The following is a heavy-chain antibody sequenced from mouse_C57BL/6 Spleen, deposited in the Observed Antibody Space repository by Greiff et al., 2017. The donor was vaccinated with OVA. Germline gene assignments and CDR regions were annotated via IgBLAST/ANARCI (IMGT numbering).Heavy chain of an antibody. CDR2: ISNGGGST. CDR3: ARVYGSSPYWYFDV. CDR1: GFTFSDYY. D-gene: IGHD1-1*01. V-gene: IGHV5-12*01. Sequence: EVKLVESGGGLVQPGGSLKLSCAASGFTFSDYYMYWVRQTPEKRLEWVAYISNGGGSTYYPDTVKGRFTISRDNAKNTLYLQMSRLKSEDTAMYYCARVYGSSPYWYFDVWGTGTTVTVSS. J-gene: IGHJ1*03.